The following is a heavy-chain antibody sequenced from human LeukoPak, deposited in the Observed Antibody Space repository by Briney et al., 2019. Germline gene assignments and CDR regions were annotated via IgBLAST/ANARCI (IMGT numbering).Heavy chain of an antibody. J-gene: IGHJ4*02. CDR2: ISSSSSTI. CDR3: GRGGSSWTTNFDY. D-gene: IGHD6-13*01. V-gene: IGHV3-48*04. CDR1: GFTFSSYS. Sequence: GGSLRLSCAASGFTFSSYSMNWVRQAPGKGLEWVSYISSSSSTIYYADSVKGRFTISRDNAKNSLYLQMNSLRAEDTAVYYCGRGGSSWTTNFDYWGQGTLVTVSS.